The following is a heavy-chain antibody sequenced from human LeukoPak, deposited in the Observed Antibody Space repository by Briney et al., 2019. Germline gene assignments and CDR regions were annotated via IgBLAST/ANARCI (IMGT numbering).Heavy chain of an antibody. Sequence: SETLSLTCTVSGGSVSSHYWGWIRQPPGKGLQWIGYISDSGSTNYNPSLKSRVTISVDTSKNQFSLKLNSVTASDTAMYYCARSVVGYDNFDYWGQGTLVTVSS. CDR1: GGSVSSHY. V-gene: IGHV4-59*08. CDR2: ISDSGST. CDR3: ARSVVGYDNFDY. J-gene: IGHJ4*02. D-gene: IGHD5-18*01.